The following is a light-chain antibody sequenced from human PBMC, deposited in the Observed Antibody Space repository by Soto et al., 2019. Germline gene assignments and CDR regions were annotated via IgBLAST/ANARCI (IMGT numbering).Light chain of an antibody. V-gene: IGKV1-5*03. CDR3: QQGYSTPVT. CDR2: KAS. J-gene: IGKJ5*01. CDR1: QSISSW. Sequence: DIQMTQSPSTLSASVGDRVTITCRASQSISSWLAWYQQKPGKAPKLLIYKASSLESGVPSRFSGSGSGTEFTLTISSLQPDDFATYYCQQGYSTPVTFGQGTRLEIK.